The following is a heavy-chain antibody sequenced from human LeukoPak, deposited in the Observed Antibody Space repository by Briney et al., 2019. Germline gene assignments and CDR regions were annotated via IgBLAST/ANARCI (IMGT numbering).Heavy chain of an antibody. Sequence: GRSLRLSCAASGFTFSSYAMSWVRQAPGKGLEWVSAISGSGGSTYYADSVKGRFTISRDNSKNTLYLQMNSLRAEDTAVYYCAKDTKQWLAYDAFDIWGQGTMVTVSS. V-gene: IGHV3-23*01. CDR2: ISGSGGST. CDR3: AKDTKQWLAYDAFDI. D-gene: IGHD6-19*01. J-gene: IGHJ3*02. CDR1: GFTFSSYA.